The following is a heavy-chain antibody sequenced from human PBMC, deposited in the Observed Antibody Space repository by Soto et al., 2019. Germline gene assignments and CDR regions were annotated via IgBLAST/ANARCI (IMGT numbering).Heavy chain of an antibody. CDR1: GFTVSSNY. D-gene: IGHD3-22*01. CDR3: ARGYYYDSSGSDFDY. V-gene: IGHV3-53*01. Sequence: GGSLRLSCAASGFTVSSNYMSWVRQAPGKGLEWVSVIYSVGSTYYADSVKGRFTISRDNSKNTLYLQMNSLRAEDTAVYYCARGYYYDSSGSDFDYWGQGTLVTVSS. CDR2: IYSVGST. J-gene: IGHJ4*02.